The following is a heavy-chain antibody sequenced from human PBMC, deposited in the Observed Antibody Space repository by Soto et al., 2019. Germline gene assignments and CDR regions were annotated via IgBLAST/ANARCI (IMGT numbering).Heavy chain of an antibody. Sequence: PGGSLRLSCAASGFTFSSYAMHWVRQAPGKGLEWVAVISYDGSNKYYADSVKGRFTISRDNSKNTLYLQMNSLRAEDTAVYYCARAYYDFWSGYYPPYYYYGMDVWGQGTTVTVSS. D-gene: IGHD3-3*01. CDR3: ARAYYDFWSGYYPPYYYYGMDV. CDR1: GFTFSSYA. V-gene: IGHV3-30-3*01. CDR2: ISYDGSNK. J-gene: IGHJ6*02.